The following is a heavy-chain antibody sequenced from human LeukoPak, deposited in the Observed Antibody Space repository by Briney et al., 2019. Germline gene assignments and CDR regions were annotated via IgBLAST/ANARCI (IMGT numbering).Heavy chain of an antibody. CDR3: AGSSGYYYYYYYMDV. J-gene: IGHJ6*03. D-gene: IGHD3-22*01. CDR2: IYYSGST. CDR1: GGSISSSSYY. V-gene: IGHV4-39*01. Sequence: PSEPLSLTCTVCGGSISSSSYYWRWIPQPPGKGLEWIGSIYYSGSTYHHPPLKRRLTISVYTSNNQFSLKLSSVAAADTAFYYCAGSSGYYYYYYYMDVWGKGTTVTVSS.